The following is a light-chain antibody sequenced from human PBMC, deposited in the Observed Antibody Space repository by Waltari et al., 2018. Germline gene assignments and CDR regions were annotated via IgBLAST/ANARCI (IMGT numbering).Light chain of an antibody. CDR1: TSDCGSYDL. J-gene: IGLJ1*01. Sequence: QSALPQPASVSGTPGQSITISCSGTTSDCGSYDLVPWYQQHPAEAPHLLICEVFKRPPDTSSRFSGAKSGSTASLTISGLQPEDEADYYCCSYAGRGTYVFGSGTKVTVL. CDR3: CSYAGRGTYV. V-gene: IGLV2-23*02. CDR2: EVF.